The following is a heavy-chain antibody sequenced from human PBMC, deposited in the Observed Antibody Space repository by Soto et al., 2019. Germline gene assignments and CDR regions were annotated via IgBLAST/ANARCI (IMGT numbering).Heavy chain of an antibody. CDR2: IYYSGST. V-gene: IGHV4-39*01. CDR1: GGSISSSIYY. D-gene: IGHD3-10*01. Sequence: PSETLSLTCTVSGGSISSSIYYWGWIRHPPGKGLEWIGSIYYSGSTYYNPSLKSRVTISVDTSKNQFSLKLSSVTAADTAVYYCARHSDKYYYGSGFPNWFDPWGQGTLVTVSS. CDR3: ARHSDKYYYGSGFPNWFDP. J-gene: IGHJ5*02.